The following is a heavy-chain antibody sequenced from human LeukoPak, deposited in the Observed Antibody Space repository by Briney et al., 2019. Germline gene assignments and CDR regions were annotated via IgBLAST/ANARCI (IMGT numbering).Heavy chain of an antibody. V-gene: IGHV4-59*01. CDR2: IYYSGST. Sequence: PSETLSLTCTVSGGSISSYYWSWIRQPPGKGLEWIGYIYYSGSTNYNPSLKSRVTISVDTSKNQFSLKLSSVTAADTAVYYCARERYDSSGYYEVYYFDYWGQGTLVTVSS. D-gene: IGHD3-22*01. CDR3: ARERYDSSGYYEVYYFDY. CDR1: GGSISSYY. J-gene: IGHJ4*02.